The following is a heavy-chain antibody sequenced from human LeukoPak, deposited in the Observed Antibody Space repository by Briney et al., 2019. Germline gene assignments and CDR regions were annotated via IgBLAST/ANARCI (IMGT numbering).Heavy chain of an antibody. CDR1: GFTFSTYA. CDR3: AKGGVPRGSGSYYNPNYYYYYMDV. Sequence: TGGSLRLSCAASGFTFSTYAIHWVRQAPGKGLEWVSVISYDSLNRYYADSVKGRFTISRDNSKNTLYLQMNSLRAEDTAVYYCAKGGVPRGSGSYYNPNYYYYYMDVWGKGTTVTISS. D-gene: IGHD3-10*01. CDR2: ISYDSLNR. V-gene: IGHV3-30*04. J-gene: IGHJ6*03.